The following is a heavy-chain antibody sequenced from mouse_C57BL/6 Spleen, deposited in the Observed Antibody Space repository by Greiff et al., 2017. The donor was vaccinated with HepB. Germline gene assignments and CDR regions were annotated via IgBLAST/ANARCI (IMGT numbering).Heavy chain of an antibody. D-gene: IGHD2-1*01. J-gene: IGHJ3*01. CDR1: GYSFTGYY. CDR3: AKREIYYGNPFAY. CDR2: INPSTGGT. Sequence: VQLQQSGPELVKPGASVKISCKASGYSFTGYYMNWVKQSPEKSLEWIGEINPSTGGTTYNQKFKAKATLTVDKSSSTAYMQLNSLTSEDSAVYYCAKREIYYGNPFAYWGQGTLVTVSA. V-gene: IGHV1-42*01.